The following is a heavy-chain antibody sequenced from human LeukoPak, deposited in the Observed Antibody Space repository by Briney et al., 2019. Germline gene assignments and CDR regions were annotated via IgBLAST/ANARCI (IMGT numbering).Heavy chain of an antibody. D-gene: IGHD5-12*01. CDR1: GFTFTTYW. V-gene: IGHV3-7*01. Sequence: GGSLTLSCATSGFTFTTYWMNWVRQAPGKGLEWVANIKQDGSEEYYVDSVKGRFTISRDNARNSLYLQMNSLRADDTAVYYCARGGGYAWDYWGQGTLVTVSS. CDR3: ARGGGYAWDY. J-gene: IGHJ4*02. CDR2: IKQDGSEE.